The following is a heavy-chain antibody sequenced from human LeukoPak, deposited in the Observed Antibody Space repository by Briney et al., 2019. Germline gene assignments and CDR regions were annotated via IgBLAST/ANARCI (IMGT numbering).Heavy chain of an antibody. Sequence: PGGSLRLSCAASGFTFSSYAMSWVRQAPGKGLEGVSIISGGGTSIYYADSVKGRFTISRDNSKNTLYLQMDSLRAEDTAVYYCATDPLRSAVTRHYFEYWGQGTLVTASS. CDR2: ISGGGTSI. CDR3: ATDPLRSAVTRHYFEY. CDR1: GFTFSSYA. V-gene: IGHV3-23*01. J-gene: IGHJ4*02. D-gene: IGHD4-17*01.